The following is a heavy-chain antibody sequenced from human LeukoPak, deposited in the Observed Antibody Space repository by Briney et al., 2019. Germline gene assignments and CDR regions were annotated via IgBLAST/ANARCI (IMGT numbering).Heavy chain of an antibody. CDR2: ISGSGGST. CDR3: AKQKTAGSERYYFDC. J-gene: IGHJ4*02. Sequence: GGSLRLSCAASGFTFSSYAMSWVRQAPGKVLEWVSAISGSGGSTYYAESVKGRFTISRDNYKKTLYLKMNSLRAEDRAVYYCAKQKTAGSERYYFDCWGQGTLVTVSS. V-gene: IGHV3-23*01. CDR1: GFTFSSYA. D-gene: IGHD6-19*01.